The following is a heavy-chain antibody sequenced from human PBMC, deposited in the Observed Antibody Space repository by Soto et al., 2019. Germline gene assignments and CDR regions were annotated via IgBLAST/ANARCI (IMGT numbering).Heavy chain of an antibody. D-gene: IGHD2-15*01. CDR2: ISWNSGDK. CDR3: AKSTCSGGSCHSGRFDP. CDR1: GFTFDDYA. V-gene: IGHV3-9*01. J-gene: IGHJ5*02. Sequence: DVQLVESGGGLVQPGRSLRLSCAASGFTFDDYAMHWVRQAPGKGPEWVSGISWNSGDKGYADSVKGRFTISRDNAKNSLYLQMNSLRAEDTALYYCAKSTCSGGSCHSGRFDPWGQGTLVTVSS.